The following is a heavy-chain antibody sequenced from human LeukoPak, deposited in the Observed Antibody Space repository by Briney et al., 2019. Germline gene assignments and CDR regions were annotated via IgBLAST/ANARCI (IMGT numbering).Heavy chain of an antibody. CDR1: GGSFSGYY. Sequence: SETLSLTCAVYGGSFSGYYWSWIRQPPGKGLEWIGEINHSGSTNYNPSLKSRVTISVDTSKNQFSLKLSSVTAADTAAYYCARVFRSYYYYYMDVWGKGTTVTTSS. D-gene: IGHD3-10*01. CDR2: INHSGST. J-gene: IGHJ6*03. V-gene: IGHV4-34*01. CDR3: ARVFRSYYYYYMDV.